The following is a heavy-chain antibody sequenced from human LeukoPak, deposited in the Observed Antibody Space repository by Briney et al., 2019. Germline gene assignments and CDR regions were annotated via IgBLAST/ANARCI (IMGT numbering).Heavy chain of an antibody. Sequence: GASVKVSCKASGYTFTSYAMHWVRQAPVQRLEWMGWINAGNGNTKYSQKFQGRVTITRDTSASTAYMELSSLRSEDTAVYYCARVREMATIGGFDYWGQGTLVTVSS. CDR3: ARVREMATIGGFDY. D-gene: IGHD5-24*01. J-gene: IGHJ4*02. CDR2: INAGNGNT. V-gene: IGHV1-3*01. CDR1: GYTFTSYA.